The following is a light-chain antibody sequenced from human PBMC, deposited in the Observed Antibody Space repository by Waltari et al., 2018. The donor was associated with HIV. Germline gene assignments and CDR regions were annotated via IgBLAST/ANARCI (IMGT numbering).Light chain of an antibody. CDR1: QSVGSF. CDR2: QAS. V-gene: IGKV1-5*03. CDR3: QQYHTYLT. J-gene: IGKJ2*01. Sequence: IRMAQSPSTLSASVADRVTITCRASQSVGSFLAWYQRKPGKAPKLLIFQASSLQTGVPSRFSGSGSGTYFTLTITSLQPEDFASYYCQQYHTYLTFGQGTDLE.